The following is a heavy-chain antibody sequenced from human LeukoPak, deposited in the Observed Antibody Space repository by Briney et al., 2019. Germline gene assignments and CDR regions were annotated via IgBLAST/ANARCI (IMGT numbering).Heavy chain of an antibody. J-gene: IGHJ4*02. Sequence: GGSLRPSCTTSGLRFSGYGFHWVRQAPGKGLQWVSFIQFDGSKKYYGDSVRGRFTISRENSRNTVFLQMSSLRPEDTAIYYCAKELMYYGSGSELDSWGQGTLVTVSS. CDR1: GLRFSGYG. D-gene: IGHD3-10*01. V-gene: IGHV3-30*02. CDR2: IQFDGSKK. CDR3: AKELMYYGSGSELDS.